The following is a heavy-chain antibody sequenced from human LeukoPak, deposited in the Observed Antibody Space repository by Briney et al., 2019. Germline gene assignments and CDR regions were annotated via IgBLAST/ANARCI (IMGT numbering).Heavy chain of an antibody. D-gene: IGHD5-18*01. CDR3: AKGYSFHFDY. CDR2: IRSDGTNK. J-gene: IGHJ4*02. V-gene: IGHV3-30*02. CDR1: GFTFNIYV. Sequence: GGSLRLSCAASGFTFNIYVMHWVPPAPHKRGERGAFIRSDGTNKYYADSVKGRFTIYRDNSKNTLYLQMNSLRPEDAAVYYCAKGYSFHFDYWGQGTLVTVSS.